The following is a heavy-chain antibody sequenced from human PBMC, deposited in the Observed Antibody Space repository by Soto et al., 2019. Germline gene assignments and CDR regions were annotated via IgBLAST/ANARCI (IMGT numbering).Heavy chain of an antibody. J-gene: IGHJ3*02. V-gene: IGHV3-21*01. CDR2: ISSSSSYI. CDR1: GFTFNRYS. D-gene: IGHD3-22*01. Sequence: PGGSLRLSCAASGFTFNRYSMNWVRQAPGKGLEWVSSISSSSSYIYYADSVKGRFTISRDNAKNSLYLQMNSLRAEDTAVYYCARANDYYDSSGYYQDAFDIWGQGTMVTVS. CDR3: ARANDYYDSSGYYQDAFDI.